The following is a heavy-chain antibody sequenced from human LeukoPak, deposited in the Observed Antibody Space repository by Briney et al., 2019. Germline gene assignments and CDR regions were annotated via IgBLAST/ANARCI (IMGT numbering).Heavy chain of an antibody. Sequence: SETLSLTCAVYGGSFSGYYWSWIRQAPGKGLEWIGSIYHTGSTDYNPSLKSRLTISVDMSKNQFSLNLRSVTAADTAVYYCARDKDDYVWGTYRWWGQGMLVTVSS. CDR2: IYHTGST. CDR1: GGSFSGYY. D-gene: IGHD3-16*02. V-gene: IGHV4-34*01. CDR3: ARDKDDYVWGTYRW. J-gene: IGHJ4*02.